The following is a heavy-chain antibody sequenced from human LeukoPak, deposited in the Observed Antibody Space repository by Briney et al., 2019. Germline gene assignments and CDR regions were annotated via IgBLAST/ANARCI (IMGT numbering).Heavy chain of an antibody. CDR3: ARVEDIVVVPAATNWFDP. Sequence: SETLSLTCTVSGGSISSGGYYWSWIRQPPGKGLEWTGYIYHSGSTYYNPSLKSRVTISVDRSKNQFSLKLSSVTAADTAVYYCARVEDIVVVPAATNWFDPWGQGTLVTVSS. J-gene: IGHJ5*02. CDR2: IYHSGST. CDR1: GGSISSGGYY. V-gene: IGHV4-30-2*01. D-gene: IGHD2-2*01.